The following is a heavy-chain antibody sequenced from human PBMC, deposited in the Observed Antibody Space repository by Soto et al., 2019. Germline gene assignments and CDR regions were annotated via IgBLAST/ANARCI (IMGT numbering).Heavy chain of an antibody. V-gene: IGHV2-26*01. CDR2: LFPNDEK. CDR1: GFSLSNPRMG. D-gene: IGHD6-13*01. CDR3: ARTDTSDWYFWYLDL. J-gene: IGHJ2*01. Sequence: QVTLKESGPVLVKPTETLTLTCTVSGFSLSNPRMGVSWIRQPPGKALEWLAHLFPNDEKSYTTSLRTRLSVSKDTSKSQVVLTMTNMDPVDTGTYYCARTDTSDWYFWYLDLWGRGTRVTVSS.